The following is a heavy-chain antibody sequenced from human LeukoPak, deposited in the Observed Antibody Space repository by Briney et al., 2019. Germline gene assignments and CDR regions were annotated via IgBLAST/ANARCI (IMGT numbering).Heavy chain of an antibody. CDR3: ARGTKVISHFDF. V-gene: IGHV1-2*02. CDR2: ITPNSGGT. J-gene: IGHJ4*02. D-gene: IGHD1-7*01. Sequence: ASVKVSCKASGYTFTGYYMQWVRQAPGQGLEWMGWITPNSGGTNYAQKFQGRVTVTRDTSISTAYTELSRLRSDDTAVYYCARGTKVISHFDFWGQGTLVTVSS. CDR1: GYTFTGYY.